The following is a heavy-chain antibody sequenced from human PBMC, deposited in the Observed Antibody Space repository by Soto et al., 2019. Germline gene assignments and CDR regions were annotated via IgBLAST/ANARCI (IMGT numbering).Heavy chain of an antibody. CDR3: ARHGYSSRWYPDH. CDR2: AQPGHSDT. V-gene: IGHV5-51*01. Sequence: PGGSLEISCQASGYRFSSFWIGWVRQMPGKGLEWIGIAQPGHSDTRYSPSFQGHVTISADESTNTAYLQWSSLRASDTAMYFCARHGYSSRWYPDHWGQGTLVTVSS. CDR1: GYRFSSFW. J-gene: IGHJ4*02. D-gene: IGHD6-13*01.